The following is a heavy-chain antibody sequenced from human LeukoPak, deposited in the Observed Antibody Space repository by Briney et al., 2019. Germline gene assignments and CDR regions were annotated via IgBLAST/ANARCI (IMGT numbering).Heavy chain of an antibody. CDR1: GYTFTGYY. V-gene: IGHV1-2*02. Sequence: ASVKVSCKASGYTFTGYYMHWVRQAPGQGLEWMGWINPNSGGTNYEQKFQGRVTMTRDTSISTAYMELSRLRSDDTAVYYCARDLAPYYDYVWGSSGFDYWGQGTLVTVSS. CDR2: INPNSGGT. CDR3: ARDLAPYYDYVWGSSGFDY. D-gene: IGHD3-16*01. J-gene: IGHJ4*02.